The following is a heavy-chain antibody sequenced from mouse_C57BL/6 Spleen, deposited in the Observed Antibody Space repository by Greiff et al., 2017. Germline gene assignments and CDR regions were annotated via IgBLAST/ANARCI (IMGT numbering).Heavy chain of an antibody. CDR2: IDPSDSYT. CDR3: ARRRDYAMDY. CDR1: GYTFTSYW. Sequence: QVQLQQPGAELVKPGASVKLSCKASGYTFTSYWMQWVKQRPGQGLEWIGEIDPSDSYTNYNQKFKGKATLTVDTSSSAPYMQLSGLTSEDSAVYYCARRRDYAMDYWGQGTSVTVSS. V-gene: IGHV1-50*01. J-gene: IGHJ4*01.